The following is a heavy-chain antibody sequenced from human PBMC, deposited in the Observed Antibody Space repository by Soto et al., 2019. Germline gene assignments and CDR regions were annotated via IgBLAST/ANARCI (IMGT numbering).Heavy chain of an antibody. CDR3: ARDQRKGLVVPAAMYYYYYGMDV. J-gene: IGHJ6*02. CDR2: ISSSSSYI. D-gene: IGHD2-2*01. Sequence: GGSLRLSCAASGFTFSSYSMNWVRQAPGKGLEWVSSISSSSSYIYYADSVKGRFTISRDNAKNSLYLQMNSLRAEDTAVYYCARDQRKGLVVPAAMYYYYYGMDVWGQGTTVTVSS. CDR1: GFTFSSYS. V-gene: IGHV3-21*01.